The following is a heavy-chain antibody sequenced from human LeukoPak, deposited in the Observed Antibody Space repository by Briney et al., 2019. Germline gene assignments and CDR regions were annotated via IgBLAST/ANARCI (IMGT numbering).Heavy chain of an antibody. CDR2: INRDGSVK. D-gene: IGHD3-3*02. J-gene: IGHJ4*02. CDR1: GFTFSDYW. Sequence: GGSLRLSCAVSGFTFSDYWVTWVRQTPGKGLEFVANINRDGSVKNYVDSVKGRITISRDNAKNSLYLQMTSLRVDDTAIYYCARDPGFSSFDYWGQGTLVTVSS. CDR3: ARDPGFSSFDY. V-gene: IGHV3-7*01.